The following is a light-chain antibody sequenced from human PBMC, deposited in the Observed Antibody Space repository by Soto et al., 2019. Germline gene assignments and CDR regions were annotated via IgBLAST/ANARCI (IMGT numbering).Light chain of an antibody. CDR1: SSDVGGYNY. Sequence: QPVLTQPPSASGSPGQSVTISCTGTSSDVGGYNYVSWYQQHPGKAPKFMIYEVSKRPSGVPDRFSGSKSGNTASLTVSGLQAEDEADYYCSSYAGSNFVVFGGGTQLTVL. CDR2: EVS. CDR3: SSYAGSNFVV. J-gene: IGLJ2*01. V-gene: IGLV2-8*01.